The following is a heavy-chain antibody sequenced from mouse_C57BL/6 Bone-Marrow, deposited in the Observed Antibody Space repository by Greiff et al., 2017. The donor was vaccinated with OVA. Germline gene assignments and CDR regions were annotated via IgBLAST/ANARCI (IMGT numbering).Heavy chain of an antibody. D-gene: IGHD1-1*01. Sequence: QVQLQQPGAELVKPGASVKMSCKASGYTFTSYWKTWVKPRPGQGFEWIGDIYPGSGSTNYNEKFKSKATLPVDTASSTAYMQLSSLTSEDSAVFYCARKELHYGSGYWGQGTTLTVSS. CDR1: GYTFTSYW. CDR2: IYPGSGST. J-gene: IGHJ2*01. CDR3: ARKELHYGSGY. V-gene: IGHV1-55*01.